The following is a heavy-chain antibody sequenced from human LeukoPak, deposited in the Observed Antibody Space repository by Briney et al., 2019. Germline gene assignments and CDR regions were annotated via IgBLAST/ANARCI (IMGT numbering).Heavy chain of an antibody. Sequence: SETLSLTCTVSGDSMNEYYWSWVRQPPRKGLELIGYVFYTGRTNYRPSLKNRVTISLDTSKNQFSLKLSSVTAADTAVYYCARGGGSSSWKPHNWFDPWGQGTLVTVSS. V-gene: IGHV4-59*12. CDR1: GDSMNEYY. CDR3: ARGGGSSSWKPHNWFDP. CDR2: VFYTGRT. D-gene: IGHD6-13*01. J-gene: IGHJ5*02.